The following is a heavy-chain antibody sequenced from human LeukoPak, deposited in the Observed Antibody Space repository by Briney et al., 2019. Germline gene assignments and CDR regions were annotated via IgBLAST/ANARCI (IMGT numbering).Heavy chain of an antibody. D-gene: IGHD2-21*02. J-gene: IGHJ5*02. Sequence: SETLSLTCTVSGGSISSYYWSWIRQPPGKGLEWIGYMYYSGSTNYNPSLKSRVTISVDTSKNQFSLKLSSVTAADTAVYYCARRVTSNWFDPWGQATLVTVSS. V-gene: IGHV4-59*08. CDR3: ARRVTSNWFDP. CDR2: MYYSGST. CDR1: GGSISSYY.